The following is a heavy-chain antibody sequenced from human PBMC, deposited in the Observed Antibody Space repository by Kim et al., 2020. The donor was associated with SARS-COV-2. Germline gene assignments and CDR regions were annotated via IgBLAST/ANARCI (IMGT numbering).Heavy chain of an antibody. CDR2: IYTSGST. J-gene: IGHJ5*02. CDR3: ARAWGWEHTVGWFDP. V-gene: IGHV4-61*02. Sequence: SETLSLTCTVSGGSISSGSYYWSWIRQPAGKGLEWIGRIYTSGSTNYNPSLKSRVTISVDTSKNQFSLKLSSVTAADTAVYYCARAWGWEHTVGWFDPWGQGTLVTVSS. CDR1: GGSISSGSYY. D-gene: IGHD1-26*01.